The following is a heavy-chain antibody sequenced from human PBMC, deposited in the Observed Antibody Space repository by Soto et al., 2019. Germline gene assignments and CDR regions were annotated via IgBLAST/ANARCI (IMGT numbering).Heavy chain of an antibody. D-gene: IGHD3-3*01. CDR1: GFTFDDYA. J-gene: IGHJ4*02. CDR3: AKDRDYDFWSGFFDY. Sequence: SLRLSCAASGFTFDDYAMHWVRQAPGKGLEWVSGISWNSGSIGYADSVKGRFTISRDNAKNSLYLQMNSLRAEDTALYYCAKDRDYDFWSGFFDYWGQGTLVTV. CDR2: ISWNSGSI. V-gene: IGHV3-9*01.